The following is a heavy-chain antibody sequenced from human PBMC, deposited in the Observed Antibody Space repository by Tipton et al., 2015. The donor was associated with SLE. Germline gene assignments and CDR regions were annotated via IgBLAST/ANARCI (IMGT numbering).Heavy chain of an antibody. J-gene: IGHJ5*02. D-gene: IGHD3-16*01. CDR3: ARDLPGGVPS. CDR1: GGSISSYY. Sequence: TLSLTCTVSGGSISSYYWSWIRQPPGKGLEWIGYIYYSGSTNYNPSLKSRVTISVDTSKNQFSLKLSSVTAADTAVYYCARDLPGGVPSLGQGTLVTVSS. CDR2: IYYSGST. V-gene: IGHV4-59*01.